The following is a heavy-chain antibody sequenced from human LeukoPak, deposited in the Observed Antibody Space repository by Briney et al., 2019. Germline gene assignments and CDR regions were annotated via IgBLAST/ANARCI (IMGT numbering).Heavy chain of an antibody. J-gene: IGHJ6*02. D-gene: IGHD3-3*01. CDR1: GGSFSGYY. Sequence: PSETLSLTCAVYGGSFSGYYWSWIRQPPGKGLEWIGEINHSASTNYNPSLKSRVTISVDTSKNQFSLKLSSVTAADTAVYYCARDLNYDFWSGYSYYYGMDVWGQGTTVTVSS. CDR3: ARDLNYDFWSGYSYYYGMDV. CDR2: INHSAST. V-gene: IGHV4-34*01.